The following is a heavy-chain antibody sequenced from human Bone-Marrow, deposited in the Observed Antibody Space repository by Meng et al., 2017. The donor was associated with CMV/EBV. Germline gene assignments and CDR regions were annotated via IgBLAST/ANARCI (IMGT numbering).Heavy chain of an antibody. Sequence: SETLSLTCAVYGGSFSGYYWSWIRQPPGKGLEWIGYIYYSGSTNYNPSLKSRVTISVDTSKNQFSLKLSSVTAADTAVYYCARTPIDGGYYGMDVWGQGTTVTVSS. V-gene: IGHV4-59*01. CDR2: IYYSGST. J-gene: IGHJ6*02. D-gene: IGHD3-16*01. CDR1: GGSFSGYY. CDR3: ARTPIDGGYYGMDV.